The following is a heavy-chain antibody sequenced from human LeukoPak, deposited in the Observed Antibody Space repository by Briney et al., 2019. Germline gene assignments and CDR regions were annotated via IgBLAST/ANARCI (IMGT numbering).Heavy chain of an antibody. Sequence: PSQTLSLTCTVSGDSISSSSYYRGWIPQPPGKGLEWIGSIYYSGSTYYNPSLKSRVSISVDSSKNQFSLKLSAVTAADTAVYYCVGLVVVTATTDYWGQGTLVAVSS. CDR2: IYYSGST. CDR1: GDSISSSSYY. J-gene: IGHJ4*02. V-gene: IGHV4-39*01. CDR3: VGLVVVTATTDY. D-gene: IGHD2-21*02.